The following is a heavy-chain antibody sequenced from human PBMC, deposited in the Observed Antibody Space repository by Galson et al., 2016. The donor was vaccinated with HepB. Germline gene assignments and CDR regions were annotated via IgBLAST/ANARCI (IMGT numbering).Heavy chain of an antibody. Sequence: SVKVSCKVSGDPVTEFSIHWVRQAHGKGLEWMGGFDPEDDETIYAQNFQGRVTMTEDSSTDTAYMELSRLRSEDTAIYYCATDFPMNPYYFGFWGQGTLVTVSS. D-gene: IGHD1-14*01. J-gene: IGHJ4*02. CDR1: GDPVTEFS. CDR2: FDPEDDET. V-gene: IGHV1-24*01. CDR3: ATDFPMNPYYFGF.